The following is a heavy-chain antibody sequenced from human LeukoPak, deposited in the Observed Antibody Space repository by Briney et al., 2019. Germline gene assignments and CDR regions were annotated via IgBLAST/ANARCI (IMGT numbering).Heavy chain of an antibody. CDR3: ARGRRYYYGSGKIFGFDP. D-gene: IGHD3-10*01. V-gene: IGHV4-39*07. CDR1: GGSISSSSYY. J-gene: IGHJ5*02. CDR2: IYYSGST. Sequence: PSETLSLTCTVSGGSISSSSYYWGWIRQPPGKGLEWIGSIYYSGSTYYNPSLKSRVTISVDTSKNQFSLKLSSVTAADTAVYYCARGRRYYYGSGKIFGFDPWGQGTLVTVSS.